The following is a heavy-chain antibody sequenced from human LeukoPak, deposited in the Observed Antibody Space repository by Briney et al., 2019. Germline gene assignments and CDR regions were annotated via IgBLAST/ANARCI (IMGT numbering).Heavy chain of an antibody. CDR1: GFTFSSYA. CDR3: AKEVGPDLGA. D-gene: IGHD1-26*01. J-gene: IGHJ4*02. V-gene: IGHV3-33*06. Sequence: PGGSLRLSCAASGFTFSSYAIHWVRQAASKRLEWVAIIWYDGSKTYYAESVKGRFTISRDNSNNMAYLQMSSLRVEDTAVYYCAKEVGPDLGAWGQGTLVTVSS. CDR2: IWYDGSKT.